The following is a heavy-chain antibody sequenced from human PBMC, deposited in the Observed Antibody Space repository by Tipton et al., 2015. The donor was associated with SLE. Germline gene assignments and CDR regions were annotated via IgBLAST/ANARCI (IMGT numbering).Heavy chain of an antibody. V-gene: IGHV4-34*01. CDR3: ARDSGGGYGWFDP. Sequence: TLSLTCAVYGGSFSGYYWSWIRQPPGKGLEWIGEINHSGSTNYNPSLKSRVTISVDTSKNQFSLKLSSVTAADTAVYYCARDSGGGYGWFDPWGQGTLVTVSS. CDR1: GGSFSGYY. CDR2: INHSGST. D-gene: IGHD3-16*01. J-gene: IGHJ5*02.